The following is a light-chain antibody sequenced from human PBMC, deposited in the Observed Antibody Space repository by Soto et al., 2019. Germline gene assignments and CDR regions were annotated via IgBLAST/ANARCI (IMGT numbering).Light chain of an antibody. Sequence: DIQMTQSPSTLSASVGDRVTITCRASQSISTWLAWYQQRAGKAPKLLIYKASNLESGVPSRFSGSGSGTDFTLTISSLQPDDFATNYCQQYNSYSWAFGQGTKVDIK. CDR1: QSISTW. V-gene: IGKV1-5*03. CDR2: KAS. CDR3: QQYNSYSWA. J-gene: IGKJ1*01.